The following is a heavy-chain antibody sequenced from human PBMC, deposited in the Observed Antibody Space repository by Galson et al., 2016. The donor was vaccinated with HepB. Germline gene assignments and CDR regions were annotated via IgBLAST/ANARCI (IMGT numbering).Heavy chain of an antibody. J-gene: IGHJ4*02. D-gene: IGHD6-19*01. CDR3: AGGLYSSGWPKGDF. CDR2: VYDSDYP. Sequence: SLRLSCAASGFTVRRNNMGWVRQAPRKGLEWFSFVYDSDYPYYPDSVRGRFTISEDHSKNTVYLQMNSLRVEDTAVYYCAGGLYSSGWPKGDFWGQGSLVTVSS. CDR1: GFTVRRNN. V-gene: IGHV3-53*01.